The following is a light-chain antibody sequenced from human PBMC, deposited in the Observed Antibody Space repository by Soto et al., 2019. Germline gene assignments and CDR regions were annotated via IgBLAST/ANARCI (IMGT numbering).Light chain of an antibody. CDR3: SSYAGSKNLRV. Sequence: QSVLTQPPSASGSPGQSVTISCTGTSSDVGGYNYVSWYQQHPGKAPKLMIYEVSKRHSGVPDRFSGSKSGNTASLTVSGLQAEDEADYYCSSYAGSKNLRVFGGGTKLTVL. J-gene: IGLJ2*01. CDR1: SSDVGGYNY. CDR2: EVS. V-gene: IGLV2-8*01.